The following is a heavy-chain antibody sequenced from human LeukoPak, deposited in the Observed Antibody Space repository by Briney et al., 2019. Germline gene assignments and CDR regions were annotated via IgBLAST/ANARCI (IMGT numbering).Heavy chain of an antibody. CDR3: ARLCCRYCSSTSCYKNSRGFDY. Sequence: NPSETLSLTCTVSDASISSDYWSWIRQPPGKGLECIGYIHYKGNTNYNPSLKSRVTISVDTSKNQFSLKLSSVTAADTAVYYCARLCCRYCSSTSCYKNSRGFDYWGQGTLVTVSS. CDR1: DASISSDY. CDR2: IHYKGNT. D-gene: IGHD2-2*02. V-gene: IGHV4-59*12. J-gene: IGHJ4*02.